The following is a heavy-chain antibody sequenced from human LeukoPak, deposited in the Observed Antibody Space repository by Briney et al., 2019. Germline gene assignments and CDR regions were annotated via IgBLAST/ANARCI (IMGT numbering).Heavy chain of an antibody. V-gene: IGHV3-23*01. D-gene: IGHD1-1*01. CDR1: GLTFSNYA. CDR3: ARRDDALDI. CDR2: ISDSGGST. J-gene: IGHJ3*02. Sequence: GGSLRLSCAASGLTFSNYAMSWVRQAPGKGLEWVSGISDSGGSTYYADSVKGRFIISRDNSKNTLYLQMNSLRAEDTAVYYCARRDDALDIWGQGTMVTVSS.